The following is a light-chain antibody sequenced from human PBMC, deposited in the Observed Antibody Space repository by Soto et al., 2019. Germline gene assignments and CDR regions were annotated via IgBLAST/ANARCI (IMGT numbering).Light chain of an antibody. Sequence: QSVLTQPPSASGTPGHRVTISCSGSGSNIGSNSVNWYQQLPGKAPKLLIYTNNQRRSGVPDRFSGSKSGTSASLVIGGLQSEDEAHYYCATWSANLNAYVFGPGPKVTVL. V-gene: IGLV1-44*01. CDR2: TNN. CDR3: ATWSANLNAYV. J-gene: IGLJ1*01. CDR1: GSNIGSNS.